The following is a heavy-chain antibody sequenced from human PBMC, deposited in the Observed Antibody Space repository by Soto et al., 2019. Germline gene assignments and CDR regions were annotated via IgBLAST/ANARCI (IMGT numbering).Heavy chain of an antibody. CDR3: ARDHPRYSGYDYVDY. D-gene: IGHD5-12*01. V-gene: IGHV3-11*05. Sequence: QVQLVESGGGLVKPGGSLRLSCAASGFTFSDYYMSWIRQAPGKGLEWVSYISSSSSYTNYADSVKGRFTISGDNAKNSPSPQMNSLRAEDPAVYYCARDHPRYSGYDYVDYWGQGTLVTVSS. CDR1: GFTFSDYY. J-gene: IGHJ4*02. CDR2: ISSSSSYT.